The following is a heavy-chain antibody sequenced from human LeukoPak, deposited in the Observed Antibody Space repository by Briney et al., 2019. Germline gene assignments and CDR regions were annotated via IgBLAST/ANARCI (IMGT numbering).Heavy chain of an antibody. V-gene: IGHV1-2*02. J-gene: IGHJ4*02. CDR1: GYTFTGYY. CDR3: AMEGTAMVTGDY. D-gene: IGHD5-18*01. CDR2: INPNRGGT. Sequence: GASVTVSCTASGYTFTGYYMHWVRQAPGQGLEWMGWINPNRGGTNYAQKFQGRVTMTRDTSISTAYMELSRLRSDDTAVYYCAMEGTAMVTGDYWGQGTLVTVSS.